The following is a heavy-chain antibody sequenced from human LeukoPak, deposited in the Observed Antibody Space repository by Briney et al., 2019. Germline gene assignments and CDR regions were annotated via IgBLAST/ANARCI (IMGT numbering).Heavy chain of an antibody. CDR2: INHSGSA. CDR3: ARDAWFGEPYNWFDP. D-gene: IGHD3-10*01. Sequence: SETLSLTCAVYGGSFRGYYWSWIRQPPGKGLEWIGEINHSGSANYNPSLKSRVTISVDTSKNQFSLKLNSVTPEDTAVYYCARDAWFGEPYNWFDPWGQGTLVTVSS. J-gene: IGHJ5*02. V-gene: IGHV4-34*01. CDR1: GGSFRGYY.